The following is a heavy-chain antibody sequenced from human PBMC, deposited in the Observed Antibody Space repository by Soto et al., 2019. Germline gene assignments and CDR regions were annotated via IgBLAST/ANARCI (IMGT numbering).Heavy chain of an antibody. CDR2: ITTKAERGTT. J-gene: IGHJ4*02. CDR3: TTNGAASVGTLSY. Sequence: GGSLRLSCAASGFTFNNARMSWVRQAPGKGLDWVGRITTKAERGTTDYAASVKGRFTLSRDDSRNTLFLQMNSLKTEDTAVYYCTTNGAASVGTLSYWGQGTLVTVSS. D-gene: IGHD1-26*01. V-gene: IGHV3-15*01. CDR1: GFTFNNAR.